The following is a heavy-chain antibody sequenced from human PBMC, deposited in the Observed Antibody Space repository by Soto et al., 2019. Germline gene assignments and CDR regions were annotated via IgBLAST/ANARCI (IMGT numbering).Heavy chain of an antibody. CDR3: ATRITVFGLLIPPFDP. V-gene: IGHV4-34*02. D-gene: IGHD3-3*01. CDR2: INHTGGT. Sequence: QVHLQQWGAGLLKPSETLSLTCAVYGGSVNGYYWNWIRQPPGKGLEWIGEINHTGGTHYNPSLKSRVTMSADTAKNQFSLMLSAVTAADTAIYYCATRITVFGLLIPPFDPWGQGTQVTVSS. CDR1: GGSVNGYY. J-gene: IGHJ5*02.